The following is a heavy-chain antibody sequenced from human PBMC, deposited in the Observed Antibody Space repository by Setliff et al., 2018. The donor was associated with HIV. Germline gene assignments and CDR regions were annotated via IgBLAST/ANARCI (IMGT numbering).Heavy chain of an antibody. J-gene: IGHJ4*02. CDR3: TRSNWGSTPDFDY. CDR1: GFTFGDYV. CDR2: IRSKAHGGTT. V-gene: IGHV3-49*03. D-gene: IGHD7-27*01. Sequence: GGSLRLSCITSGFTFGDYVMSWFRQAPGKGLEWVGFIRSKAHGGTTEYAASVEVRFIISRDDSKSIAYLQMNSLKTEDTAVYYCTRSNWGSTPDFDYWGQGTMVTVS.